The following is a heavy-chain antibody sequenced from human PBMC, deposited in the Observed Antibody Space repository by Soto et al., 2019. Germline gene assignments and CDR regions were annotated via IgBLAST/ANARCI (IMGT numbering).Heavy chain of an antibody. CDR2: TYYRSRWHN. Sequence: SQTLSLTCVISGDSVSSNSAAWNWIRLSPSRGLEWLARTYYRSRWHNDYAVSVRSRITVNPDTSKNQFSLQLTSVTPEDTAVYYCAGTTSHQWYYMDVWGKGTTVTVSS. V-gene: IGHV6-1*01. D-gene: IGHD1-7*01. CDR3: AGTTSHQWYYMDV. J-gene: IGHJ6*03. CDR1: GDSVSSNSAA.